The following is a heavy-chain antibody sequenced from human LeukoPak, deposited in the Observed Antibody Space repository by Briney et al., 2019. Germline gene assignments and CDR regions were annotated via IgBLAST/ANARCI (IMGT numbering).Heavy chain of an antibody. Sequence: PGGSLRLSCAASGFTFSSYAMSWVRQAPGKGLEWVSAISGSGGSTYYADSVKGRFTISRDNSKNTPYLQMNSLRAENTAVYYCAKDQDVDTAMVFDYWGQGTLVTVSS. D-gene: IGHD5-18*01. CDR2: ISGSGGST. J-gene: IGHJ4*02. V-gene: IGHV3-23*01. CDR3: AKDQDVDTAMVFDY. CDR1: GFTFSSYA.